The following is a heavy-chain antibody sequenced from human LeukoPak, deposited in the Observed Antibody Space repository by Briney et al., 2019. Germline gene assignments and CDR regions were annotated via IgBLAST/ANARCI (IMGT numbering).Heavy chain of an antibody. J-gene: IGHJ6*02. CDR3: AREARNVLLWFGDIYDGMDV. Sequence: ASVKVSCKASGYTFTSYGISWVRQAPGQGLEWMGWISAYNGNTNYAQKLQGRVTMTTDTSTSTAYMELRSLRSDDTAVYYCAREARNVLLWFGDIYDGMDVWGQGTTVTVSS. CDR1: GYTFTSYG. D-gene: IGHD3-10*01. CDR2: ISAYNGNT. V-gene: IGHV1-18*01.